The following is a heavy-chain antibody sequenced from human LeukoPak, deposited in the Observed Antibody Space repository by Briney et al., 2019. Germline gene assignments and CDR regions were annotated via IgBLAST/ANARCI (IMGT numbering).Heavy chain of an antibody. CDR3: ATDPSVLILRYFDWLNY. D-gene: IGHD3-9*01. Sequence: ASVKVSCKVSGYTLTELSMHWVRQAPGKGLEWMGGFDPEDGETIYAQKFQGRVTMTEDTSTDTAYMELSSLRSEDTAVYYCATDPSVLILRYFDWLNYWGQGTLVTVPS. V-gene: IGHV1-24*01. CDR1: GYTLTELS. J-gene: IGHJ4*02. CDR2: FDPEDGET.